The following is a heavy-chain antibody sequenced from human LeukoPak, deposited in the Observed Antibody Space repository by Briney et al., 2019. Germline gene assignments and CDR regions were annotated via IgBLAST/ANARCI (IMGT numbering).Heavy chain of an antibody. D-gene: IGHD3-10*01. CDR3: VRGRALVRGAIAAFDV. CDR2: IKQDGSTK. J-gene: IGHJ3*01. Sequence: GGSLRLSCAASGFTFGSHWMTWVRQAPGKGLEWMANIKQDGSTKFYVDSVKGRFSISRENTQNSLYLQMNSLRAEDTAVCYCVRGRALVRGAIAAFDVWGQGTMVTVSS. CDR1: GFTFGSHW. V-gene: IGHV3-7*01.